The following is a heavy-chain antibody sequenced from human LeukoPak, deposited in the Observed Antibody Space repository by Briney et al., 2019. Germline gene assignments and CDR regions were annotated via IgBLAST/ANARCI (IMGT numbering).Heavy chain of an antibody. CDR3: ARGGRDYSNYWFDP. D-gene: IGHD4-11*01. V-gene: IGHV3-53*01. CDR2: LYSGGSA. CDR1: GFSISNNY. J-gene: IGHJ5*02. Sequence: GGSLRLSCAASGFSISNNYMSWVCQALGKGLEWVSVLYSGGSAYYADSVKGRFTISRDSSKNTLYLQMSSLRAEDTAVYFCARGGRDYSNYWFDPWGQGILVTVSS.